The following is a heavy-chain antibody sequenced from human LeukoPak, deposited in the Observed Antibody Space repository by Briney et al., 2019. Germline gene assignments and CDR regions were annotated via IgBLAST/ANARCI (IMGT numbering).Heavy chain of an antibody. J-gene: IGHJ4*02. CDR3: ARGPNRYFDWLLFLDY. D-gene: IGHD3-9*01. CDR1: GYTFSSYY. Sequence: ASVKVSCKASGYTFSSYYIHWVRQAPGQGLEWVGIIYPGSGSRSYAQKFQGRVTMTRDTSTSTVYMELSSLRSEDTAVYYCARGPNRYFDWLLFLDYWGQGTLVTVSS. V-gene: IGHV1-46*01. CDR2: IYPGSGSR.